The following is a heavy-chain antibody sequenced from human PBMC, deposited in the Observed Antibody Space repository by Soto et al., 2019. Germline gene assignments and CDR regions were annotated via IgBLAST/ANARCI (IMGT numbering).Heavy chain of an antibody. D-gene: IGHD1-20*01. CDR1: GFSFSGYA. J-gene: IGHJ4*02. CDR2: TGASGRTT. CDR3: ATVHNTSRSFDY. V-gene: IGHV3-23*01. Sequence: EVQLLESGGVLVQPGGSLTLSCAASGFSFSGYAMTWVRQAPGKGLEWVSTTGASGRTTYYADSVKGRSTVSRDNSKNTLELQMSSLRADDTAVYYCATVHNTSRSFDYWGQGTLVTVSS.